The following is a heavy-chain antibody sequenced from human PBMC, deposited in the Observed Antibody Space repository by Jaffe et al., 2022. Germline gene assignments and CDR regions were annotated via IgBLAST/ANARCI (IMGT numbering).Heavy chain of an antibody. J-gene: IGHJ4*02. CDR3: AHGLHSATIHSRFDY. Sequence: QITLKESGPTLVKPTQTLTLTCTFSGFSLSTSGVAVGWIRQPPGKALEWLALIYWNDDKRYSPSLKSRLTITKDTSKNQVVLTMTNMDPVDTATYYCAHGLHSATIHSRFDYWGQGTLVTVSS. CDR2: IYWNDDK. CDR1: GFSLSTSGVA. V-gene: IGHV2-5*01. D-gene: IGHD1-1*01.